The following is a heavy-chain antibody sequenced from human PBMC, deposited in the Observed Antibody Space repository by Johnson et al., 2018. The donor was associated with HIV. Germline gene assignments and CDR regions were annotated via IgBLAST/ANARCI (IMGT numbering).Heavy chain of an antibody. D-gene: IGHD6-13*01. CDR1: GFTFSSYW. Sequence: EVQLVESGGGLVQPGRSLRLSCAASGFTFSSYWMSWVRQAPGKGLEWVGRIKSKTDGGTTDYAAPVQGRFTISRDDSKNTLYLQMNSLKTEDTAVYYCTTKPYSSSWYGAFDVWGPGTMVTVSS. V-gene: IGHV3-15*01. CDR2: IKSKTDGGTT. J-gene: IGHJ3*01. CDR3: TTKPYSSSWYGAFDV.